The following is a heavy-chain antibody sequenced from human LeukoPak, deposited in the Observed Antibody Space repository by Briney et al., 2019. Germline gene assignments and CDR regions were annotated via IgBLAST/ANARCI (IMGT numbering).Heavy chain of an antibody. V-gene: IGHV1-8*02. CDR3: ARNRVVVITSMDAFDI. CDR1: GYTFTSYG. Sequence: ASVKVSCKASGYTFTSYGISWVRQAPGQGLEWMGWMNPNSGNTGYAQKFQGRVTMTRNTSISTAYMELSSLRSEDTAVYYCARNRVVVITSMDAFDIWGQGTMVTVSS. D-gene: IGHD3-22*01. CDR2: MNPNSGNT. J-gene: IGHJ3*02.